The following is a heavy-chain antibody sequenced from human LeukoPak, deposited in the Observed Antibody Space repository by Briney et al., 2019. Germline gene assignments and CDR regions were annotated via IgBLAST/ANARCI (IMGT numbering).Heavy chain of an antibody. CDR3: ARGWGVDY. Sequence: GGSLRLSCAASGXTFSSYWVQWVRQAPGKGLVWVSRINSDGSSTGYADSVEGRFTISRDNAKNTLYLQMNSLRAEDTAVYYCARGWGVDYWGQGTLVTVSS. CDR2: INSDGSST. J-gene: IGHJ4*01. D-gene: IGHD3-16*01. CDR1: GXTFSSYW. V-gene: IGHV3-74*01.